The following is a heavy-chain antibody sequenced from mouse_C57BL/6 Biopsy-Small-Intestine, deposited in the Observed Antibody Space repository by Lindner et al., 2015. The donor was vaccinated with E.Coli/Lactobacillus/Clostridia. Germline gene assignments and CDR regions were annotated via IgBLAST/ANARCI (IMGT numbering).Heavy chain of an antibody. CDR2: ITPYNGNT. V-gene: IGHV1-79*01. J-gene: IGHJ1*01. Sequence: VKVSCKTSGYTFVTYGINWVRQAPGQGLEWMGWITPYNGNTNFAQKFQGRVTMTTDTSTSTAYMELRSLRSDDTAVYYCARDPFVSTTGAFWYGLDVWGQGTTVTVSS. CDR3: ARDPFVSTTGAFWYGLDV. CDR1: GYTFVTYG. D-gene: IGHD1-1*01.